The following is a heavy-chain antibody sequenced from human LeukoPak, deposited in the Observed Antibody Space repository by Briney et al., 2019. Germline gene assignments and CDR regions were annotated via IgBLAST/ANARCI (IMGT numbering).Heavy chain of an antibody. D-gene: IGHD6-19*01. CDR3: AKSQVRSSGWYGLYYFDY. V-gene: IGHV3-30*02. CDR1: GFTFSSYG. CDR2: IHHDGSNK. Sequence: GGSLRLSCAASGFTFSSYGMHWVRQAPGKGLDWVAFIHHDGSNKYYADSVRGRFTISRDNSKNTLYLQMKSLRAEDTAVYYCAKSQVRSSGWYGLYYFDYWGQGTLVTVSS. J-gene: IGHJ4*02.